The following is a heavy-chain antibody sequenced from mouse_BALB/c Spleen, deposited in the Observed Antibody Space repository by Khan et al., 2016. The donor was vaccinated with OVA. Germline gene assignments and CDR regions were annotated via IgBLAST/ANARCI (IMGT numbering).Heavy chain of an antibody. Sequence: VQLQQSGAELARPGASVKMSCKASGYTFTSHSMPWVNQRPGQGLEWIGSINPRSGYTNYNQKFNGKATLTADKSSSTAYMQLSSLTSEDSAVFYCARGAAEDAMDDWGQGTSVTVS. V-gene: IGHV1-4*01. CDR2: INPRSGYT. CDR1: GYTFTSHS. CDR3: ARGAAEDAMDD. J-gene: IGHJ4*01.